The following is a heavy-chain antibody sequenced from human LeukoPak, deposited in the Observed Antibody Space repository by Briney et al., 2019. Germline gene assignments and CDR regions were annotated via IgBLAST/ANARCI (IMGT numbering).Heavy chain of an antibody. CDR3: ARDQGDTDWYNFDF. J-gene: IGHJ4*02. CDR1: GGSLSGHF. Sequence: SETLSLTCTVSGGSLSGHFCSWFRRPPEKGLGMIEYINSSGSNNYNPSYKRRVIVSIAMSKNNSSLGLSSVTAADTAVYYCARDQGDTDWYNFDFWGQGILVTVSS. D-gene: IGHD3-9*01. V-gene: IGHV4-59*11. CDR2: INSSGSN.